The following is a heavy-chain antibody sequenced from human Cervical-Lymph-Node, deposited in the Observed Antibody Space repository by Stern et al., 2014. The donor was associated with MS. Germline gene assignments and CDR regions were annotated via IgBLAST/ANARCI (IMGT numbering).Heavy chain of an antibody. Sequence: VQLVESGDEVKKPGASGRVSCKASGYSFTGYDMHWVRQAPGQGLELMGRIKANSGGTNYAQKFQGRVTMTRDTPISTAYMRLSRLRFDDTAVYYCARGYCSGGSCYSLDYWGQGTLVTVSS. CDR2: IKANSGGT. V-gene: IGHV1-2*06. J-gene: IGHJ4*02. D-gene: IGHD2-15*01. CDR3: ARGYCSGGSCYSLDY. CDR1: GYSFTGYD.